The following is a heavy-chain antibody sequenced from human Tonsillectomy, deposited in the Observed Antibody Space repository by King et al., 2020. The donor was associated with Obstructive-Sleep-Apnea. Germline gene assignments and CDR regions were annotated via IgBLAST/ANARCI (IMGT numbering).Heavy chain of an antibody. CDR2: INGASENI. Sequence: EVQLVESGGDLVQPGGSLRLSCVASGFTFSTYSMNWVRQAPGKGLEWVSYINGASENIRYADSVKGRFTISRDNAKNSLHLQMNSLRAEDTAVYYCARDKDWAFDYWGQGTLVTVSS. CDR3: ARDKDWAFDY. D-gene: IGHD3/OR15-3a*01. J-gene: IGHJ4*02. CDR1: GFTFSTYS. V-gene: IGHV3-48*01.